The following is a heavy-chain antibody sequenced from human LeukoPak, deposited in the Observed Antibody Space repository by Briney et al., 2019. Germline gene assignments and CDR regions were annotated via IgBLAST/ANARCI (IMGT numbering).Heavy chain of an antibody. CDR1: GGSISSSSYY. V-gene: IGHV4-39*01. Sequence: SETLSLTCTVSGGSISSSSYYWGWIRQPPGKGLEWIGCIYYSGSTYYNPSLKSRVTISVDTSKNQFSLKLSSVTAADTAVYYCARSAMGGWFDPWGQGTLVTVSS. CDR2: IYYSGST. D-gene: IGHD5-18*01. CDR3: ARSAMGGWFDP. J-gene: IGHJ5*02.